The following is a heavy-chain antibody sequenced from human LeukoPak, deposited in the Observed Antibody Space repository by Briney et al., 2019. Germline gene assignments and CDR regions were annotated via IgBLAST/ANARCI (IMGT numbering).Heavy chain of an antibody. CDR2: INPNTGGT. D-gene: IGHD2/OR15-2a*01. Sequence: ASVTVSCNASGYTFSAYYMHWVRQAPGQGLEWMGWINPNTGGTKYAQKFQGRVTMTRDTSIDTAYMELSSLRPDDTAVYYCAKAGHYDFNWFDPWGQGTLVAVSS. J-gene: IGHJ5*02. CDR3: AKAGHYDFNWFDP. V-gene: IGHV1-2*02. CDR1: GYTFSAYY.